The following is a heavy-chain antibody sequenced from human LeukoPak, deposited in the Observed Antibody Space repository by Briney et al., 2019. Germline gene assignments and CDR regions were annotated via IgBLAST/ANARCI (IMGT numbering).Heavy chain of an antibody. CDR3: ARENYAVVDLDY. CDR2: IYYGGST. D-gene: IGHD1-7*01. V-gene: IGHV4-30-4*07. Sequence: SETLSLTCTVSGGSISSGGYSWSWIRQPPGKGLEWIGYIYYGGSTYYNPSLKSRVTISVDTSKNQFSLKLTSVTAADTAVYYCARENYAVVDLDYWGQGTLVTVSS. J-gene: IGHJ4*02. CDR1: GGSISSGGYS.